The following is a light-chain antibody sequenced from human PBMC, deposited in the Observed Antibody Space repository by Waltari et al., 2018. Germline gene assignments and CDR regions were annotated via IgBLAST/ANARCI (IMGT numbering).Light chain of an antibody. Sequence: EIVLTQSPATLSLSLGERATLPCRASQSVSSYLAWYQQKPGQTPRLLIYDASNRATGVPARFSGSGSGTDFTLTISSLEPEDFAVYFCQQRTNWPRNTFGQGTKLEIK. CDR2: DAS. V-gene: IGKV3-11*01. CDR3: QQRTNWPRNT. CDR1: QSVSSY. J-gene: IGKJ2*01.